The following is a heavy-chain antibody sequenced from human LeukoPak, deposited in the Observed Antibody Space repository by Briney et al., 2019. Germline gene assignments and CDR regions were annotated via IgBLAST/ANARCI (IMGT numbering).Heavy chain of an antibody. CDR3: AKDGPGPGGYYFDY. V-gene: IGHV4-34*01. J-gene: IGHJ4*02. Sequence: SETLSLTCAVYGGSFSGYYWSWIRQPPGKGLEWIGEINHSGSTNYNPSLKSRVTISVDTSKNQFSLKLSSVTAEDTAVYYCAKDGPGPGGYYFDYWGQGTLVTVSS. CDR2: INHSGST. D-gene: IGHD2-8*02. CDR1: GGSFSGYY.